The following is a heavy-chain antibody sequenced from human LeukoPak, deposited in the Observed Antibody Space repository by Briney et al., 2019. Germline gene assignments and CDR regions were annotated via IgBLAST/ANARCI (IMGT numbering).Heavy chain of an antibody. J-gene: IGHJ4*02. CDR2: IKQDGSEK. CDR1: GFTFSNYW. CDR3: AKENYYDSSGYIDY. V-gene: IGHV3-7*03. D-gene: IGHD3-22*01. Sequence: GGSLRLSCAASGFTFSNYWMSWVRQAPGKGLEWVANIKQDGSEKYYVDSVKGRFAISRDNAKNSLYLQVNSLRAEDTAVYYCAKENYYDSSGYIDYWGQGTLVTVSS.